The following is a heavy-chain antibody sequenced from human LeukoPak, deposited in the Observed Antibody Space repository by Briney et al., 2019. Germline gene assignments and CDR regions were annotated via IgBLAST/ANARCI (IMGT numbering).Heavy chain of an antibody. CDR2: IGIRGDT. CDR1: GFTVSSNY. Sequence: GGSLRLSCAASGFTVSSNYMSWVRQAPGKGLEWVSAIGIRGDTHYSGPVKGRFTISRENTESSLYLQMNSLRAEDTAVYYCARGGIQVSGIDEFDYWGQGTLVTVS. V-gene: IGHV3-13*01. J-gene: IGHJ4*02. D-gene: IGHD6-19*01. CDR3: ARGGIQVSGIDEFDY.